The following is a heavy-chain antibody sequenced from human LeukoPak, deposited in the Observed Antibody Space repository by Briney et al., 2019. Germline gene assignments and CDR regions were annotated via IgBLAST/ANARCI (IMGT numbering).Heavy chain of an antibody. CDR2: INPNSGGT. V-gene: IGHV1-2*02. CDR3: ARDLSSGWLDY. J-gene: IGHJ4*02. CDR1: GYTFTDYY. Sequence: GASVKVSCKASGYTFTDYYIHWVRQAPGQGLEWMGWINPNSGGTNYAQKFQGRVTMTRDTSISTAYMELSRLRSDDTAVYYCARDLSSGWLDYWGQGTLVTVSS. D-gene: IGHD6-19*01.